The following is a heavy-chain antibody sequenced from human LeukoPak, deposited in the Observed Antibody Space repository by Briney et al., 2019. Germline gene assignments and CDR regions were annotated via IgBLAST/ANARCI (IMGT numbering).Heavy chain of an antibody. CDR3: AKVTNIAAKVPNYFDY. CDR1: GFTFSSYA. V-gene: IGHV3-23*01. CDR2: ISGSGGST. Sequence: GGSLRLSCAASGFTFSSYAMSWVRLAPGKGLEWVSAISGSGGSTYYADSVKGRFTISRDNSKNTLYLQMNSLRAEDTAVYYCAKVTNIAAKVPNYFDYWGQGTLVTVSS. D-gene: IGHD6-13*01. J-gene: IGHJ4*02.